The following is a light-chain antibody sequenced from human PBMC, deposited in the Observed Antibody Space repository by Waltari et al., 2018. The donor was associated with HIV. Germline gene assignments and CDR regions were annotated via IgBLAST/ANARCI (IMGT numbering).Light chain of an antibody. Sequence: QSVLTQPPSLSAAPGQKVTISCSGTPPNVGNNYVSWYRQFPRTAPKLVIFDNNKRPSGIPDRFSGSKSDTSATLGITGLQTGDEADYYCVTWDSSLSALVFGGGTKLTVL. CDR3: VTWDSSLSALV. CDR1: PPNVGNNY. V-gene: IGLV1-51*01. CDR2: DNN. J-gene: IGLJ3*02.